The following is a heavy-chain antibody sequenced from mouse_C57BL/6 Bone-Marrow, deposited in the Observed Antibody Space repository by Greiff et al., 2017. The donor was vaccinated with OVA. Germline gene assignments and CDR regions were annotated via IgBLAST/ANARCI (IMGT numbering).Heavy chain of an antibody. Sequence: VPLPASGAALFRPFSSFPLSCPTSFYPFTSYVINWVKQRPGQGLEWIGYIYIGNGYTEYNEKFKGKATLTSDTSSSTAYMQLSSLTSEDSAIYFCARDYYYGSSYVNYAMDYWGQGTSVTVSS. CDR1: FYPFTSYV. D-gene: IGHD1-1*01. CDR3: ARDYYYGSSYVNYAMDY. CDR2: IYIGNGYT. J-gene: IGHJ4*01. V-gene: IGHV1-58*01.